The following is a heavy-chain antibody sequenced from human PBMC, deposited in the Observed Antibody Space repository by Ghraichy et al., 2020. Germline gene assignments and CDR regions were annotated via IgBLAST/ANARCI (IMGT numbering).Heavy chain of an antibody. J-gene: IGHJ4*02. Sequence: GGSLRLSCAASGFTFSSYAMSWVRQAPGKGLEWVSAISGSGDSRYYADSVKGRFTISRDNSKNTLYLQMNSLRAEDTAVYYCAKVVSSLYPLTGFDYWGQGTLVTVSS. CDR1: GFTFSSYA. D-gene: IGHD3-10*01. CDR2: ISGSGDSR. CDR3: AKVVSSLYPLTGFDY. V-gene: IGHV3-23*01.